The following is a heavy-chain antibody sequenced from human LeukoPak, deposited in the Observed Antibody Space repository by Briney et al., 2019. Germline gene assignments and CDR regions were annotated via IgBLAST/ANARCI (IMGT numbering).Heavy chain of an antibody. D-gene: IGHD3-16*01. CDR1: EFTYNSPV. V-gene: IGHV1-58*02. CDR2: IVVGSGYT. J-gene: IGHJ6*03. CDR3: AVGSNYYYMDV. Sequence: ASVTVSCKASEFTYNSPVIQWIRQARGQRLEWIGWIVVGSGYTNYAQKFQERVTFTRDMSTRTVYMELSSLRSEDTAVYYCAVGSNYYYMDVWGKGTTVTISS.